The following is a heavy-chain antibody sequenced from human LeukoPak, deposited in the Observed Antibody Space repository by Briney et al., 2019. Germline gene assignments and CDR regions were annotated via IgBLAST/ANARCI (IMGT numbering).Heavy chain of an antibody. CDR3: ARVGGLGEGV. J-gene: IGHJ4*02. D-gene: IGHD2-8*01. V-gene: IGHV3-21*01. CDR1: VFTFSSYS. Sequence: GGSLRLSCAASVFTFSSYSMNWVRQAPGKGLEWVSSISSSSSYIYYAASVKGRFTISRDNAKNSLYLQMNSLRAEDTAVYYCARVGGLGEGVWGQGTLVTVSS. CDR2: ISSSSSYI.